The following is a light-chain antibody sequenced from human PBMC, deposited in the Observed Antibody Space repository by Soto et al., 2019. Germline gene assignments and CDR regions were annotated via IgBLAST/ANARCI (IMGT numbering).Light chain of an antibody. J-gene: IGKJ1*01. CDR3: QQRSNWRPWT. CDR2: DAS. CDR1: QSVSSY. V-gene: IGKV3-11*01. Sequence: EIVLTQSPATLSLSPGERATLSCRASQSVSSYLAWYQQKPGQAPRLLIYDASNRATGIPARFSGSGSGTDFTLTISSLEPEDFAVYYCQQRSNWRPWTFDQGTKVEIK.